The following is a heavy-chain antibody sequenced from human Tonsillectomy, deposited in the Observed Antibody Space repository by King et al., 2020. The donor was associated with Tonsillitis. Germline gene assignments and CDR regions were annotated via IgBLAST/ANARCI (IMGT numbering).Heavy chain of an antibody. CDR1: GGSISSYY. CDR2: IYYSGST. J-gene: IGHJ4*02. Sequence: VQLQESGPGLVKPSETLSLTCTVSGGSISSYYWSWIRQPPGKGLEWIGYIYYSGSTNYNPSLKSRVTISVDTSKNQFSLKLSSVTAADTAVYYCARGGGSGYYGGYYFDYWGQGTLVTVSS. CDR3: ARGGGSGYYGGYYFDY. D-gene: IGHD3-22*01. V-gene: IGHV4-59*01.